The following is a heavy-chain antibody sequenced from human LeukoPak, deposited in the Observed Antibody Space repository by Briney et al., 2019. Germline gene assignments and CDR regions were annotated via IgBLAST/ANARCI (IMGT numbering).Heavy chain of an antibody. CDR2: ICGRGGRT. Sequence: GGSLRLSCAVSGFTFSIFAMSCVPRAPGRGVEWVSAICGRGGRTYYGDAVKGRFTISRDNCKNPLYLQMNSLRAENTAVYYCAKGQVRGYSYGIFDYWGEGTLVTVSS. CDR1: GFTFSIFA. D-gene: IGHD5-18*01. CDR3: AKGQVRGYSYGIFDY. V-gene: IGHV3-23*02. J-gene: IGHJ4*02.